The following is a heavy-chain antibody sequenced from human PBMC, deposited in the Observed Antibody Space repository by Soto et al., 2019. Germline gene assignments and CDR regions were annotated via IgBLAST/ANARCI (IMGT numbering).Heavy chain of an antibody. J-gene: IGHJ4*02. D-gene: IGHD6-13*01. CDR3: AKDSWYFDL. V-gene: IGHV3-74*01. Sequence: PGGSLRLSCEASGFIFTNFWWNWVRQVPGKGLVWVSRIDTSGSSTSYADSVKGRFTISRDNAKNTVSLQMNSLRAEDTGVYYCAKDSWYFDLWSQGSLVTVSS. CDR1: GFIFTNFW. CDR2: IDTSGSST.